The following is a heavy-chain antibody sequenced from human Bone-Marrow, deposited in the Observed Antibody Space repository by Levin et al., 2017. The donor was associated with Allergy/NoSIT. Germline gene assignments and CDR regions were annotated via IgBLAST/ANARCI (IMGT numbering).Heavy chain of an antibody. D-gene: IGHD5-12*01. J-gene: IGHJ4*02. CDR3: ARYLSGYDLFDY. CDR2: VYSSGST. V-gene: IGHV4-59*01. Sequence: SQTLSLTCTVSGGSISNYYWGWIRQPPGKGLEWIVYVYSSGSTNYNASLKSRVTISVDTTKNHFSLNLNSVTAADTAVYYCARYLSGYDLFDYWGQGTLVTVSS. CDR1: GGSISNYY.